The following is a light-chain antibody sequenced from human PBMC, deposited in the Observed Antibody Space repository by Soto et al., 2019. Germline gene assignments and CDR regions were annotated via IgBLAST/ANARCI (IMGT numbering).Light chain of an antibody. CDR2: SND. V-gene: IGLV1-44*01. Sequence: QSVLTQPPSASGTPGQRVTISCSGSSSNIGTNPVNWYQQLPGTAPKLLMYSNDQRWSGVPDRFSGSKSGTSASLAISGLQSEDEADYYCAVWDDSLDGVVFGGGTKLTVL. CDR3: AVWDDSLDGVV. J-gene: IGLJ2*01. CDR1: SSNIGTNP.